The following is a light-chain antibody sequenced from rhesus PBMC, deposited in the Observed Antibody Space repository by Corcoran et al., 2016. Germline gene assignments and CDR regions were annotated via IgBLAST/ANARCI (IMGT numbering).Light chain of an antibody. V-gene: IGKV1-22*01. CDR2: KAS. CDR3: LQYSSSPFT. CDR1: LGISPW. J-gene: IGKJ3*01. Sequence: DIQMTQSPSSLSASVGDKVTIACRASLGISPWLAWYQQKPGKAPKFLIYKASSLQSGVPSRFSGSGSGTDFTLTISSLQPEDFATDYCLQYSSSPFTFGPGTKLDIK.